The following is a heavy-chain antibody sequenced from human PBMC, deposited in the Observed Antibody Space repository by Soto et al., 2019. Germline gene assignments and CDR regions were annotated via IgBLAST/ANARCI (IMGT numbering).Heavy chain of an antibody. Sequence: SETLSLTCTVSGGSISSSSYYWGWIRQPPGKGLEWIGSIYYSGSTYYNPSLKSRVTISVDTSKNQFSLKLSSVTAADTAVYYCARHHYDFWSGYPSYNWFDPWGQGTLVTVSS. CDR1: GGSISSSSYY. V-gene: IGHV4-39*01. CDR3: ARHHYDFWSGYPSYNWFDP. D-gene: IGHD3-3*01. CDR2: IYYSGST. J-gene: IGHJ5*02.